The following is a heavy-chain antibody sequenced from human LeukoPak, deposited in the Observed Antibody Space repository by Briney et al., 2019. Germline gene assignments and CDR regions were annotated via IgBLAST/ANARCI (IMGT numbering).Heavy chain of an antibody. Sequence: KTGGSLRLSCAASGFTFSSYSMNWVRQAPGKGLEWVSYISSIGDYIYYADSVKGRFTISRDNAKSSLYLQMNSLTAEDTAVYYCARDHHLYGDADFDYWGQGTLVTVSS. CDR1: GFTFSSYS. CDR2: ISSIGDYI. V-gene: IGHV3-21*01. J-gene: IGHJ4*02. D-gene: IGHD4-17*01. CDR3: ARDHHLYGDADFDY.